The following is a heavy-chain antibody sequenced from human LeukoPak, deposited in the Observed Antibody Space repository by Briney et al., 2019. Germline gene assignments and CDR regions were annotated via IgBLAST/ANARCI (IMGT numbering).Heavy chain of an antibody. D-gene: IGHD3-10*01. CDR3: ARDEGHYGSAYGMDV. CDR1: GASVGSAGYH. CDR2: IYYSGST. V-gene: IGHV4-61*08. Sequence: SETLSLTCTVSGASVGSAGYHWSWIRQPPGKGLEWIGYIYYSGSTNYNPSLKSRVTISVDTSKNQFSLKLSSVTAADTAVYYCARDEGHYGSAYGMDVWGQGTTVTVSS. J-gene: IGHJ6*02.